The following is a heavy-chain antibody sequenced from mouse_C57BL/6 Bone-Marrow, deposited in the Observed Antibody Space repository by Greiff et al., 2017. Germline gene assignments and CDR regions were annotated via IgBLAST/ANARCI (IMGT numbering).Heavy chain of an antibody. V-gene: IGHV1-9*01. CDR3: ARPGVATYYAKDY. Sequence: VQVVESGAELMKPGASVKLSCTATGYTFTGYWIAWVKQRPGHGLECIGEILPGSGSTTYNEKFKGKATFTAATSSNTAYMQLSSLTTEDSDIYYCARPGVATYYAKDYWGQGTSVTVSS. CDR2: ILPGSGST. CDR1: GYTFTGYW. D-gene: IGHD1-1*01. J-gene: IGHJ4*01.